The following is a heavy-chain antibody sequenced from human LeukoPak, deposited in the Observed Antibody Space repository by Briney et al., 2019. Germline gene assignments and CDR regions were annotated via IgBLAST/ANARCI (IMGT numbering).Heavy chain of an antibody. J-gene: IGHJ6*03. CDR2: IKQDGSEK. V-gene: IGHV3-7*01. CDR1: GFTFSSYW. Sequence: PGGSLRLSCAASGFTFSSYWMSWVRQAPGKGLEWVANIKQDGSEKYYVDSVKGRFTISRDNAKNSLYLQMNSLRAEDTAVYYCARDRKDYGGNHKGYYYMDVWGKGTTVTVSS. D-gene: IGHD4-23*01. CDR3: ARDRKDYGGNHKGYYYMDV.